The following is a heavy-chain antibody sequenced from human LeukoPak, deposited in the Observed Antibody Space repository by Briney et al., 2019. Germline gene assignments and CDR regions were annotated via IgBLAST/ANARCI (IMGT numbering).Heavy chain of an antibody. J-gene: IGHJ4*02. CDR3: ARATNTGDYFDY. CDR1: GGSITTSTYY. Sequence: PSETLSLTCTVSGGSITTSTYYWAWIRQPPGKGLEWIGSIYSSGSTYYNPSLKSRVTISVDTSKNQFSLRLNSVTAADTAVYYCARATNTGDYFDYWGQGTLVTVSS. D-gene: IGHD2-8*02. CDR2: IYSSGST. V-gene: IGHV4-39*07.